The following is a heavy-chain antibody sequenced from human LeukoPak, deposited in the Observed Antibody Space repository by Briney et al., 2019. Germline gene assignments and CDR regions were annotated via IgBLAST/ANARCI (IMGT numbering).Heavy chain of an antibody. Sequence: SETLSLTCTVSGGSISSYYWSWIRQPPGKGLEWIGYIYYSGSTNYNPSLKSRVTISVDTSKNQFSLKLSSVTAADTAVYYCARSDVDIVATIRSSSFDPWGQGTLVTVSS. CDR3: ARSDVDIVATIRSSSFDP. V-gene: IGHV4-59*01. J-gene: IGHJ5*02. D-gene: IGHD5-12*01. CDR1: GGSISSYY. CDR2: IYYSGST.